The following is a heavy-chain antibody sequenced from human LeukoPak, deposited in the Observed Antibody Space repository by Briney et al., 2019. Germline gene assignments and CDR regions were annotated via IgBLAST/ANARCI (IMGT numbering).Heavy chain of an antibody. CDR2: IYTSGNT. Sequence: SETLSLTCTVSGCSISNYYWSWIPQPAGKGLEWIGRIYTSGNTDYNPSLKSRVTMSVDTSKNQFSLNLSSVTAADTAVYYCARDPGDYWGQGTLVTVSS. CDR3: ARDPGDY. CDR1: GCSISNYY. J-gene: IGHJ4*02. V-gene: IGHV4-4*07. D-gene: IGHD3-10*01.